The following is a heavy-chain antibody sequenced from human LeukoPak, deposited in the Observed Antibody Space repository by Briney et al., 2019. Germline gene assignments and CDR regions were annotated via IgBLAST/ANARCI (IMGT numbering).Heavy chain of an antibody. D-gene: IGHD3-9*01. V-gene: IGHV1-2*02. J-gene: IGHJ4*02. Sequence: ASVKVSCKASGYTFTGYYMHWVRQAPGQGLEWMGWINPNSGGTNYAQKFQGRVTMTRDTSISTAYMELSRLRSDDTAVYYCAXAGXYFDWLLYYFDYWGQGTLVTVSS. CDR3: AXAGXYFDWLLYYFDY. CDR1: GYTFTGYY. CDR2: INPNSGGT.